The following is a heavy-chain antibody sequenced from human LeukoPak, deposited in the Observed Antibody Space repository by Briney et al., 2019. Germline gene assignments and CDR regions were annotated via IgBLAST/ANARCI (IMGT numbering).Heavy chain of an antibody. CDR3: ARDYGDYSYFDY. D-gene: IGHD4-17*01. V-gene: IGHV1-3*01. CDR2: INPGNDNT. J-gene: IGHJ4*01. Sequence: ASVKVSCKASGYTFTTYAIHWVRQAPGQRLEWMGWINPGNDNTKYSQKFQGRLTITRDTSASAAYKELSNLRSGDTAVYYCARDYGDYSYFDYWGHGTLVTVSS. CDR1: GYTFTTYA.